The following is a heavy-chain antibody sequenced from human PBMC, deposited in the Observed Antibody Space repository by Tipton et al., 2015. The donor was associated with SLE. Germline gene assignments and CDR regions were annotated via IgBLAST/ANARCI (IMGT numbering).Heavy chain of an antibody. V-gene: IGHV3-30*04. D-gene: IGHD2-2*01. J-gene: IGHJ4*02. CDR1: GFTFSSYA. CDR3: VGQLLLGGYFDY. CDR2: ISYDGSNK. Sequence: RLSCAASGFTFSSYAMSWVRQAPGKGLEWVAVISYDGSNKYYADSVKGRFTISRDNSKNTLYLQMNSLRAEDTAVYYCVGQLLLGGYFDYWGQGTLATVSS.